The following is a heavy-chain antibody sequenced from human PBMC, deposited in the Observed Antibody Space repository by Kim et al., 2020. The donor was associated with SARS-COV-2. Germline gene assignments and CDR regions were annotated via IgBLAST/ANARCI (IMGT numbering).Heavy chain of an antibody. J-gene: IGHJ5*02. D-gene: IGHD6-6*01. CDR3: AKDAYIAARFGWFDP. CDR1: GFTFSSYA. V-gene: IGHV3-23*01. Sequence: GGSLRLSCAASGFTFSSYAMSWVRQAPGKGLEWVSAISGSGTNTYFADSVKGRFTISRDNSKNTLFLQMNSLRAEDTAIYYCAKDAYIAARFGWFDPWGQGTLVTGSS. CDR2: ISGSGTNT.